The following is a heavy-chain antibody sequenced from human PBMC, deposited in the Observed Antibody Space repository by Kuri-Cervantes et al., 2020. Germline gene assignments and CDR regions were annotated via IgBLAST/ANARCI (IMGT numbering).Heavy chain of an antibody. CDR1: GYAFINYG. Sequence: ASVKVSCKASGYAFINYGISWVRQAPGQGLEWMGWISMYSDNTYYAQKFQGRVTMTTDRSTGTFYLELRSLTSDDTAVFYCARDLGRRPDTFDLWGQGTMVTVSS. CDR3: ARDLGRRPDTFDL. J-gene: IGHJ3*01. V-gene: IGHV1-18*01. CDR2: ISMYSDNT.